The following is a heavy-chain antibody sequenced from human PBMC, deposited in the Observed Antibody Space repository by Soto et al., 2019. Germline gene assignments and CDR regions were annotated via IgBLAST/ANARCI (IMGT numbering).Heavy chain of an antibody. CDR2: IYHSGTF. J-gene: IGHJ6*02. CDR1: GGSVESSSC. CDR3: VRSVPAATWAYNGMDV. Sequence: QVRLKESGPGLVKPSGTLSLTCAVSGGSVESSSCWSWVRQAPGKGLEWIGEIYHSGTFNYNPSLVSRVSVSVDKSTNQFSLNLNSVTAADTAVYYCVRSVPAATWAYNGMDVWGQGTTVTVSS. D-gene: IGHD2-15*01. V-gene: IGHV4-4*02.